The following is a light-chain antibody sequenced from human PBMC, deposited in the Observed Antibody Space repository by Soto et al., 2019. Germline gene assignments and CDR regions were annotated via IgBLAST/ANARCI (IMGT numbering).Light chain of an antibody. CDR2: DVN. Sequence: SALTQPRSVSGSPGQSVTISCTGTSSDVGGYNFVSWYQQHPGKAPKLMIYDVNKWPSGVPDRFSGSKSGNTASLTISGLQADDEADYYCCSPAGSYTWVFGGGTKLTVL. J-gene: IGLJ3*02. CDR3: CSPAGSYTWV. CDR1: SSDVGGYNF. V-gene: IGLV2-11*01.